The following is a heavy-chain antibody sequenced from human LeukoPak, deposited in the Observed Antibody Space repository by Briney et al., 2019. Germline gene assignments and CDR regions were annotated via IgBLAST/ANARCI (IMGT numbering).Heavy chain of an antibody. D-gene: IGHD3/OR15-3a*01. CDR2: ISYDGSNK. CDR1: GFTFSSYG. Sequence: SGGSLRLSCAASGFTFSSYGMHWVRQAPGKGLEWVAVISYDGSNKYYADSVKGRFTISRDNSKNTLYLQMNSLRAEDTAVYYCARGSRGMDSSHYYYYYGMDVWGQGTTVTVSS. CDR3: ARGSRGMDSSHYYYYYGMDV. J-gene: IGHJ6*02. V-gene: IGHV3-30*03.